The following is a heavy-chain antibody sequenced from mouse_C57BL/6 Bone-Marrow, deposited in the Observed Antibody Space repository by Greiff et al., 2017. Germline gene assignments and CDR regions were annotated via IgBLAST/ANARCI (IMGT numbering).Heavy chain of an antibody. D-gene: IGHD1-1*01. J-gene: IGHJ3*01. V-gene: IGHV1-64*01. CDR3: ARYYYGSSAWFAY. Sequence: VQLKQSGAELVKPGASVKLSCKASGYTFTSYWMHWVKQRPGQGLEWIGMIHPNSGSTNYNEKFKSKATLTVDKSSSTAYMQLSSLTSEDSAVYYCARYYYGSSAWFAYWGQGTLVTVSA. CDR1: GYTFTSYW. CDR2: IHPNSGST.